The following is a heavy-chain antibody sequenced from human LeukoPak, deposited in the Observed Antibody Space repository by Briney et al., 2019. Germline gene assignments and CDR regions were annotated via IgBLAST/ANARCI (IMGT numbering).Heavy chain of an antibody. CDR2: ISYDGSNK. D-gene: IGHD2-2*01. CDR3: ARYQLLSRSMDV. V-gene: IGHV3-30*03. Sequence: GRSLRLSCAASGFTFSSYGMHWVRQAPGKGLEWVAVISYDGSNKYYADSVKGRFTISRDNSKNTLYLQMNSLRAEDTAVYYCARYQLLSRSMDVWGQGTTVTVSS. CDR1: GFTFSSYG. J-gene: IGHJ6*02.